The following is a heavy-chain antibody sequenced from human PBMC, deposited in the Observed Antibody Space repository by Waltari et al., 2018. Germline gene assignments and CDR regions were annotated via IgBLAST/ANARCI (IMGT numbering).Heavy chain of an antibody. CDR3: ARELWAEFWGGSFDP. V-gene: IGHV3-30-3*01. CDR2: ISYDGSNK. J-gene: IGHJ5*02. Sequence: QVQLVESGGGVVQPGRSLRLSCAASGFTFSSYAMHWVRPAPGKGLEWVAVISYDGSNKYYADSVKGRFTISRDNSKNTLYLQMNSLRAEDTAVYYCARELWAEFWGGSFDPWGQGTLVTVSS. D-gene: IGHD3-16*01. CDR1: GFTFSSYA.